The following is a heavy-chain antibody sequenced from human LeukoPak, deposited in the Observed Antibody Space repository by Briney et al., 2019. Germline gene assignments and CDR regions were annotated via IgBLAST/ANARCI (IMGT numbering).Heavy chain of an antibody. V-gene: IGHV3-23*01. CDR2: ISGSADGT. Sequence: GGSLRLSCAASGFTFRTYTMNWIRQAPGEGLQWVSAISGSADGTYYSDSVKGRFTISRDNSNNTLYLQMHSLRVEDAAIYYCARDPSSLSMDVWGKGTTVTVSS. CDR3: ARDPSSLSMDV. J-gene: IGHJ6*04. CDR1: GFTFRTYT.